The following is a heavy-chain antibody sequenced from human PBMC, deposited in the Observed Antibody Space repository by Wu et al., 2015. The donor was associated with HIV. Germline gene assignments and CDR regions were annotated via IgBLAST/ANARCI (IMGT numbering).Heavy chain of an antibody. CDR1: GYTFTSYG. V-gene: IGHV1-18*01. J-gene: IGHJ6*02. CDR2: ISAYNGNT. CDR3: ARERGPYGSGSYYNTGYGMDV. D-gene: IGHD3-10*01. Sequence: QVQLVQSGAEVKKPGASVKVSCKASGYTFTSYGISWVRQAPGQGLEWMGWISAYNGNTNYAQKLQGRVTMTTDTSTSTAYMELRSLRSDDTAVYYCARERGPYGSGSYYNTGYGMDVWGQGTTVTVSS.